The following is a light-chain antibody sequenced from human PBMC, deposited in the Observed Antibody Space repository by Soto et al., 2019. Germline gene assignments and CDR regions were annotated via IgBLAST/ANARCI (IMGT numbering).Light chain of an antibody. Sequence: IVFRQXPFTLSXXXXXXAXXXFRASQGVSSYLAWYQQKPGQAPRLLIYDASNRATGIPARFSGSGPGTDFTLTISSLEPEDFAVYYCQQRSNWLTFGGGTKVDIK. CDR3: QQRSNWLT. V-gene: IGKV3D-11*01. CDR2: DAS. CDR1: QGVSSY. J-gene: IGKJ4*01.